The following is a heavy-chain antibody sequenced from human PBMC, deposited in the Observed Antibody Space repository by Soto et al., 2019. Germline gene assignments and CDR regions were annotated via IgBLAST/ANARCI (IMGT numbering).Heavy chain of an antibody. J-gene: IGHJ4*02. CDR3: ASARWNY. Sequence: SETLSLTCAVYGGSFNDNYWSWVRQPPGKGLEWIGEIYHSGNTNYSPSLKSRVTISIDTSKHQFSLRLTSVTAADTAVYYCASARWNYWGQGTLVTVSS. D-gene: IGHD6-6*01. CDR1: GGSFNDNY. V-gene: IGHV4-34*01. CDR2: IYHSGNT.